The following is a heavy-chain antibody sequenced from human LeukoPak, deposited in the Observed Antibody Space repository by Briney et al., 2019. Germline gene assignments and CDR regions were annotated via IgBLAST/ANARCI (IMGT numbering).Heavy chain of an antibody. J-gene: IGHJ4*02. CDR1: GFTFSSYG. V-gene: IGHV3-30*02. D-gene: IGHD3-10*01. CDR2: IRYEGSNK. CDR3: ARGSLVHYYGSGSYRIRAGFDS. Sequence: GGTLRLSCVASGFTFSSYGMHWVRQAPGKGLEWVAFIRYEGSNKYYADSVKGRFTISRDNAKNSLYLQMNSLRAEDTAVYYCARGSLVHYYGSGSYRIRAGFDSWGQGTLVTVSS.